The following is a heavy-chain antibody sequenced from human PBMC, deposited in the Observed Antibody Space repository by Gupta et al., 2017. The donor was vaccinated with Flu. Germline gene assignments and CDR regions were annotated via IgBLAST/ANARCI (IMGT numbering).Heavy chain of an antibody. D-gene: IGHD1-26*01. Sequence: QLQLQESGPGLVKPSETLSLTCTVSGGSISSSSYYWGWIRQPPGKGLEWIGSIYYSGSTYYNPSLKRRVTISVDTSKNQFSRKLSSVTAADTAVYYCAIEGMWVGDYYYGMDVWGQGTTVTVSS. CDR2: IYYSGST. CDR3: AIEGMWVGDYYYGMDV. J-gene: IGHJ6*02. CDR1: GGSISSSSYY. V-gene: IGHV4-39*02.